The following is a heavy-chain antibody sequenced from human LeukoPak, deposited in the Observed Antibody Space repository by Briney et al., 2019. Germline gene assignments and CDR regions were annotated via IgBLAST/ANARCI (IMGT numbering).Heavy chain of an antibody. V-gene: IGHV4-34*01. J-gene: IGHJ1*01. CDR3: ARGRSESYSSSWYPSAEYFQH. CDR1: GGSFSGYY. CDR2: INHSGST. D-gene: IGHD6-13*01. Sequence: SETLSLTCAVYGGSFSGYYWSWIRQPPGNGLEWIGEINHSGSTNYNPSLKSRVTISVDTSKNQFSLKLSSVTAADTAVYYCARGRSESYSSSWYPSAEYFQHWGQGTLVTVSS.